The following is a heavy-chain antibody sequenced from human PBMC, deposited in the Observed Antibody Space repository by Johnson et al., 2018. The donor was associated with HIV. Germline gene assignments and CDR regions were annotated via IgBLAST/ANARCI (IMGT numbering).Heavy chain of an antibody. J-gene: IGHJ3*02. CDR1: GFTFDDYA. CDR3: AKVDNYYGGAFDI. D-gene: IGHD3-22*01. V-gene: IGHV3-9*01. CDR2: ISWNSGTI. Sequence: VQLVESGEGLVQPGRSLTLSCAASGFTFDDYAMHWVRQAPGKGLEWVSGISWNSGTIGYADSVKGRFTISRDNAKNSLYLQMNSLRTEDTAFYYCAKVDNYYGGAFDIWGQGTMVTVSS.